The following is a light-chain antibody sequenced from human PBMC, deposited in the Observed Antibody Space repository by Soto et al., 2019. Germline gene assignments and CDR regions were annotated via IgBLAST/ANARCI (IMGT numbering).Light chain of an antibody. J-gene: IGLJ1*01. CDR3: SSYAGSTPYG. Sequence: QSVLTQPASVSGSPGQSITISCTGTNSDFGGYNFVSWYQQHPGKAPKLMIYEVSHRPSGVSDRFSGSKSGNTASLTVSGLRAEDEAAYYCSSYAGSTPYGFGTGTKLTVL. CDR2: EVS. CDR1: NSDFGGYNF. V-gene: IGLV2-14*01.